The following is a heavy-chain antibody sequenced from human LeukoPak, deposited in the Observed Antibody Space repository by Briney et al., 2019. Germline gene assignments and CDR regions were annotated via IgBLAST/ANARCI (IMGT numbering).Heavy chain of an antibody. CDR3: ARGVGRSSSNWFDP. D-gene: IGHD6-6*01. J-gene: IGHJ5*02. CDR1: GDSISSGTYY. CDR2: VYSSGNT. Sequence: PSETLSLTCTVSGDSISSGTYYWSWIRQPAGKGLEWIGRVYSSGNTNYNPSLKSLITISIDTSEDQFSLKLSSVTAADTAAYYCARGVGRSSSNWFDPWGQGTLVTVSS. V-gene: IGHV4-61*02.